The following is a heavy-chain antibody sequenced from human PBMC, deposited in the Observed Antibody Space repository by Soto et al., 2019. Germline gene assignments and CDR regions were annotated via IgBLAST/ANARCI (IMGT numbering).Heavy chain of an antibody. D-gene: IGHD6-6*01. V-gene: IGHV3-48*01. J-gene: IGHJ4*02. Sequence: PGGSLRLSCAASGFTFSSYSMNWVRQAPGKGLEWVSYISSTGSTIFYADSVKGRFTISRDNSKNTLYLQMNSLRAEDTAVYYCARVESSSSLGAFDYWGQGTLVTVSS. CDR2: ISSTGSTI. CDR3: ARVESSSSLGAFDY. CDR1: GFTFSSYS.